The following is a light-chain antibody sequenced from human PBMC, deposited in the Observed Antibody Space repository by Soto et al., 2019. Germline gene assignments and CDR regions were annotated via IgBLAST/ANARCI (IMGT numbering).Light chain of an antibody. CDR3: QQPTSFPIT. J-gene: IGKJ5*01. CDR2: GAS. CDR1: QSVSSSY. V-gene: IGKV3D-20*02. Sequence: GESRTWWWRDSQSVSSSYLAWYQQKPGQAPRLLIYGASSRATGIPDRFSGSGSGTDFTLTISRLQPADPPTYYCQQPTSFPITCRQGTRLEIK.